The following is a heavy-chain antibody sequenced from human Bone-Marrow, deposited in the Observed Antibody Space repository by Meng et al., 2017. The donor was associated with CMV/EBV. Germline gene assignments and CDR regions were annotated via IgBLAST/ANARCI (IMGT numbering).Heavy chain of an antibody. J-gene: IGHJ3*02. D-gene: IGHD1-26*01. CDR2: ISWNRGTI. Sequence: LSLTCAASGFTFDDFAMHWVRQVPGKGLEWVSGISWNRGTIGYADSVKGRFTISRDNAKNSLYLQMNSLRAEDTALYYCAKGFIMEATMDRLGAFDIWGQGTMVTVSS. CDR3: AKGFIMEATMDRLGAFDI. CDR1: GFTFDDFA. V-gene: IGHV3-9*01.